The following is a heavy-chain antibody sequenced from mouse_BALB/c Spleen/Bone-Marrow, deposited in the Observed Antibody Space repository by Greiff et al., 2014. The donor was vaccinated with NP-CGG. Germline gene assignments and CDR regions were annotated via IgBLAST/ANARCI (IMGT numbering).Heavy chain of an antibody. CDR1: GFNIKDTY. J-gene: IGHJ4*01. V-gene: IGHV14-3*02. Sequence: EVQLQQSGAELVKPGASVKLSCTASGFNIKDTYMHWVKQRPEQGLEWIGRIDPANGNTKYDRKFQGKATITADTSSNTAYLQLSSLTSEDTAVYYCAIYYGNYYAMDYWGKGTSVTVPS. CDR2: IDPANGNT. D-gene: IGHD2-1*01. CDR3: AIYYGNYYAMDY.